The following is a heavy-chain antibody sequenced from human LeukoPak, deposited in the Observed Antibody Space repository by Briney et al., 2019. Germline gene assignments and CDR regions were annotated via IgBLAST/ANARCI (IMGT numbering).Heavy chain of an antibody. CDR2: IYYSGST. D-gene: IGHD3-10*01. J-gene: IGHJ4*02. CDR3: ARGHSGSDDY. CDR1: GGSISSSSYY. Sequence: PSETLSLTCTVSGGSISSSSYYWGWIRQPPGKGLEWIGSIYYSGSTYYNPSLKSRVTISVDTSKNQFSLKLSSVTAADTAVYYCARGHSGSDDYWGQGTLVTVSS. V-gene: IGHV4-39*07.